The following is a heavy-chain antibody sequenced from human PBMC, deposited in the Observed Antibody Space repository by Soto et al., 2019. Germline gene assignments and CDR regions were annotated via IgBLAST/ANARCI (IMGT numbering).Heavy chain of an antibody. J-gene: IGHJ6*02. CDR3: ASVRGGYYYAMDV. CDR2: IYHSGST. CDR1: GGSISSSNW. Sequence: SETLSLTCPVSGGSISSSNWWSWVRQPPGKGLEWIGEIYHSGSTNYNPSLKSRVTISVDKSKNQFSLKLSSVTAADTAVYYCASVRGGYYYAMDVWGQGTTVT. V-gene: IGHV4-4*02. D-gene: IGHD3-10*02.